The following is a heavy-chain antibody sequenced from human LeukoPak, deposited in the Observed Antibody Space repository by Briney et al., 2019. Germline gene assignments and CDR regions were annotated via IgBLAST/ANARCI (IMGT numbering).Heavy chain of an antibody. CDR3: ARSYGGNSYYFDY. J-gene: IGHJ4*02. CDR2: ISYDGSNK. CDR1: GFTFSSYA. V-gene: IGHV3-30-3*01. Sequence: GRSLRLSCAASGFTFSSYAMHWVRQAPGKGLEWVAVISYDGSNKYYADSVKGRFTISRDNSKNTLYLQTNSLRAEDTAMYYCARSYGGNSYYFDYWGQGTLVTVSS. D-gene: IGHD4-23*01.